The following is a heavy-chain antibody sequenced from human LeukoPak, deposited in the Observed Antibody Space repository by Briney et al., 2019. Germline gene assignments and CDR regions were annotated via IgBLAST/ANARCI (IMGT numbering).Heavy chain of an antibody. CDR3: ARGDDYTQYYFDY. V-gene: IGHV3-30*02. D-gene: IGHD4-11*01. CDR1: GFTFSSYG. CDR2: IRYDGSNK. J-gene: IGHJ4*02. Sequence: GGSLRLSCAASGFTFSSYGMHWVRQAPGKGLEWVAFIRYDGSNKYYADSVKGRFTISRDNSKNMLYLQMNSLRAEDTAVYYCARGDDYTQYYFDYWGQGTLVTVSS.